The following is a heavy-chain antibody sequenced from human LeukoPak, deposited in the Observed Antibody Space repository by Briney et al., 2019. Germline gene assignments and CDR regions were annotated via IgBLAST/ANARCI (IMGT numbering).Heavy chain of an antibody. Sequence: SETLSLTCTVSGGSISSYYWSWIRQPPGKGLEWIGYIYYSGSTNYNPSLKSRVTISVVTSKNQFSLKLSSVTAADTAVYYCARTSFVRGAIIRRAYAFDIWGQGTMVTVSS. J-gene: IGHJ3*02. CDR2: IYYSGST. D-gene: IGHD3-10*02. CDR1: GGSISSYY. CDR3: ARTSFVRGAIIRRAYAFDI. V-gene: IGHV4-59*01.